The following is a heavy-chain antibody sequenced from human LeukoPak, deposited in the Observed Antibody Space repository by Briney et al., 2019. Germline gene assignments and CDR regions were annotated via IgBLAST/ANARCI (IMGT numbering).Heavy chain of an antibody. CDR1: GGSISSHY. Sequence: SETLSLTCTVSGGSISSHYWSWIRQPPGKGLEWIGYIYYSGSTNYNPSLKSRVTISVDTSKNQFSLKLSSVTAADTAVYYCARVNLLRYFDWLRASSSARYYFDYWGQGTLVTVSS. J-gene: IGHJ4*02. CDR3: ARVNLLRYFDWLRASSSARYYFDY. V-gene: IGHV4-59*11. D-gene: IGHD3-9*01. CDR2: IYYSGST.